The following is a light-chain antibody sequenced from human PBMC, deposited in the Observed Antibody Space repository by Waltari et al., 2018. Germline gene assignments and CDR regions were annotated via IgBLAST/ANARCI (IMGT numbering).Light chain of an antibody. Sequence: SYELTQPPSVSVSPGQTARITCSGDALPKKYVSWYQQKSGQAPVLVIYEDNTRASGIPERFSGSTSGTVATLSVSGAQVDDEADYCCYSTDNSGNYRVFGGGTKLTVL. CDR1: ALPKKY. CDR3: YSTDNSGNYRV. J-gene: IGLJ2*01. V-gene: IGLV3-10*01. CDR2: EDN.